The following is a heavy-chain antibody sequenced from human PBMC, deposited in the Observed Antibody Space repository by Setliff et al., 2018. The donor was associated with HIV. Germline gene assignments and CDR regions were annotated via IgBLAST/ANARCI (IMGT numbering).Heavy chain of an antibody. J-gene: IGHJ4*02. CDR1: GYTSTSYA. V-gene: IGHV7-4-1*02. CDR3: ARFPSLLWFGELSWFDY. CDR2: INTNTGNP. D-gene: IGHD3-10*01. Sequence: ASVKVSCKASGYTSTSYATNWVRQAPGQGLEWMGWINTNTGNPTYAQGFTGRFVFSLDTSVSTAYLQISSLKAEDTAVYYCARFPSLLWFGELSWFDYWGQGTLVTVS.